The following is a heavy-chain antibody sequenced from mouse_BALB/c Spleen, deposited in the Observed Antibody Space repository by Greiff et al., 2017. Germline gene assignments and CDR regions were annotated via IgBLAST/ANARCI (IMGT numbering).Heavy chain of an antibody. D-gene: IGHD1-1*01. CDR3: ARDYGSRVFAY. J-gene: IGHJ3*01. CDR1: GYTFTSYW. Sequence: QVQLQQSGAELAKPGASVKMSCKASGYTFTSYWMHWVKQRPGQGLEWIGYINPSTGYTEYNQKFKDKATLTADKSSSTAYMQLSSLTSEDSAVYYCARDYGSRVFAYWGQGTLVTVSA. CDR2: INPSTGYT. V-gene: IGHV1-7*01.